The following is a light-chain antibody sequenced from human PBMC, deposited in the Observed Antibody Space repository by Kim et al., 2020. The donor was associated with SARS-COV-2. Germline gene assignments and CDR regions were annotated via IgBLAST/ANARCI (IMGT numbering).Light chain of an antibody. CDR3: NSRGSNDNVL. J-gene: IGLJ2*01. CDR2: GKN. CDR1: SLRSYY. V-gene: IGLV3-19*01. Sequence: SSELTQDPAVSVALGQTVRITCQGDSLRSYYATWYQQKPGQAPIVVIYGKNNRPSGIPDRISGSSSGDTASLTITGTQAGDEADYYCNSRGSNDNVLFGGGTQLTVL.